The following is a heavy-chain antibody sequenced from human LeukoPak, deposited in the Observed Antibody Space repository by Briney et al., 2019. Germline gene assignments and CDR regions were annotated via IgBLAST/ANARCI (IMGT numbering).Heavy chain of an antibody. J-gene: IGHJ4*02. D-gene: IGHD6-6*01. Sequence: SVKVSCKASGGTFSSYAISWVRQAPGQGLEWMGGIIPIFGTANYAQKFQGRVTITADESTSTAYMELSSLRSEDTAVCYCASSSSSHYYFDYWGQGTLVTVSS. CDR3: ASSSSSHYYFDY. CDR2: IIPIFGTA. CDR1: GGTFSSYA. V-gene: IGHV1-69*01.